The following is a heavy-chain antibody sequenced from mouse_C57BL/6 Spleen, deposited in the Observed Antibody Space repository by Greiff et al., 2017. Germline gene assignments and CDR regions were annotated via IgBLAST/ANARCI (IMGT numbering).Heavy chain of an antibody. J-gene: IGHJ2*01. CDR2: IYPGSGST. V-gene: IGHV1-55*01. CDR1: GYTFTRYW. D-gene: IGHD2-5*01. Sequence: QVQLQQPGAELVKPGASVKMSCKASGYTFTRYWITWVKQRPGQGLEWIGDIYPGSGSTNYNEKFKSKATLTVDTSSSTAYMQLSSLTSEDSAVYYCARGKSYSNFFFDYWGQGTTLTVSS. CDR3: ARGKSYSNFFFDY.